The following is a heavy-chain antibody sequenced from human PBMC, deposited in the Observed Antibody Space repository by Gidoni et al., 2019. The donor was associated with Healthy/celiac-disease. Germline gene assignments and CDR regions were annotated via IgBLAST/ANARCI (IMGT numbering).Heavy chain of an antibody. D-gene: IGHD6-6*01. V-gene: IGHV3-13*05. CDR2: IGTAGDP. Sequence: EVQLVESGGGLVQPGGSLRLSCAASGFTFSSYDMHWVRQATGKGLEWVSAIGTAGDPYYPGSVKGRFTISRENAKNSLYLQMNSLRAGDTAVYYCARGKPGIAARQGYMDVWGKGTTVTVSS. CDR3: ARGKPGIAARQGYMDV. J-gene: IGHJ6*03. CDR1: GFTFSSYD.